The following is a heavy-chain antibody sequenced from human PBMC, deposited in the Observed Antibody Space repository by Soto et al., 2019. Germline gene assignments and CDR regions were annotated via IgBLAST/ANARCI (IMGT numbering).Heavy chain of an antibody. D-gene: IGHD3-10*01. CDR3: AREEHYYGSGAFFDY. J-gene: IGHJ4*02. CDR2: IIPILGIA. Sequence: QVQLVQSGAEVKKPGSSVKVSCKASGGTFSSYTISWVRQAPGQGLEWMGRIIPILGIANYAQKFQGRVTFTADKSTSTAYMELSSLRSEDTAVYCCAREEHYYGSGAFFDYCGQGTLVTVSS. V-gene: IGHV1-69*08. CDR1: GGTFSSYT.